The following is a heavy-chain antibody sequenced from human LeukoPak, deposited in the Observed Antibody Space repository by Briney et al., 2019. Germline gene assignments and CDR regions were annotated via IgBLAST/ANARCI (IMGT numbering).Heavy chain of an antibody. D-gene: IGHD2-21*02. J-gene: IGHJ4*02. CDR1: GFTFGDYY. CDR3: ARELSLVCGGDCSGFDY. V-gene: IGHV3-11*01. Sequence: PGGSLRLSCAVSGFTFGDYYMSWIRQAPGKGREWVSYISSGGSTIYYADSVKGRFTISRDNAKNSLYLQMTSLRAEDTAVYYCARELSLVCGGDCSGFDYWGQGTLVTVSS. CDR2: ISSGGSTI.